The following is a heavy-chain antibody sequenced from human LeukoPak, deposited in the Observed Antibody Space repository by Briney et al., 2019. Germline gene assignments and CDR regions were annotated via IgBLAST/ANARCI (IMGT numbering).Heavy chain of an antibody. CDR1: GFTVSSNY. CDR3: AKGKINHNGAFDA. Sequence: GGSLRLSCAASGFTVSSNYMSWVRQAPGKGLEWISSISDFVDNTYYADSVKGRFTISRDNSEKSLYLQMSSLRVEDTAVYYCAKGKINHNGAFDAWGQGTRVTVSS. V-gene: IGHV3-23*01. J-gene: IGHJ3*01. CDR2: ISDFVDNT. D-gene: IGHD2-8*01.